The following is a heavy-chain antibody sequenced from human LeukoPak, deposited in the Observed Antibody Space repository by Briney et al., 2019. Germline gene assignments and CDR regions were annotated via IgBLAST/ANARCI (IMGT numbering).Heavy chain of an antibody. Sequence: SVKVSCKASGGTFSSYAISWVRQAPGQGLEWMGRIIPILGIANYAQKFQGRVTITADKSTSTAYMELSSLRSEDTAVYYCATLNGDYVTLPYFDYWGQGTLVTVSS. J-gene: IGHJ4*02. V-gene: IGHV1-69*04. CDR1: GGTFSSYA. D-gene: IGHD4-17*01. CDR2: IIPILGIA. CDR3: ATLNGDYVTLPYFDY.